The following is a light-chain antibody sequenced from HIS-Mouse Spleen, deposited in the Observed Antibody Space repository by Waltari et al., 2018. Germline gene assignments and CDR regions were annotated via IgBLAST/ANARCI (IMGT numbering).Light chain of an antibody. CDR3: CSYAGSYTLV. V-gene: IGLV2-8*01. Sequence: QSALTQPPSASGSPGQSVTISCTGTSSDVGGYNYVSWYQQHPGKAPKLMIYEVSKRPSGVPDRFSCSKSGNTASLTVSGLQAEDEADYYCCSYAGSYTLVFGGGTTLTVL. J-gene: IGLJ2*01. CDR2: EVS. CDR1: SSDVGGYNY.